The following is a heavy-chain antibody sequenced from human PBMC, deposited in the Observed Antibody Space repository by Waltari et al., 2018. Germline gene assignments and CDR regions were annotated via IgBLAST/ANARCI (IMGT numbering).Heavy chain of an antibody. Sequence: EVQLLESGGGLVQPGESLRLSCAASGFTFNNYAMNWVRQAPGKGLEWVSGFSGGGGSTHYADSVKGRFTISRDNSKNTLHLQMNSLRAEDTAVYYCAKDLGYCNGGACFWDYWGQGTLVTVSS. V-gene: IGHV3-23*01. D-gene: IGHD2-15*01. CDR3: AKDLGYCNGGACFWDY. CDR2: FSGGGGST. J-gene: IGHJ4*02. CDR1: GFTFNNYA.